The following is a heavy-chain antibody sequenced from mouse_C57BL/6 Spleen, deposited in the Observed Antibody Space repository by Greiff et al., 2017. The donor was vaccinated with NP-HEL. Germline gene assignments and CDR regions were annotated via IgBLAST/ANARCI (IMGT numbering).Heavy chain of an antibody. J-gene: IGHJ4*01. V-gene: IGHV1-54*01. D-gene: IGHD2-4*01. Sequence: QVQLKESGAELVRPGTSVKVSCKASGYAFTNYLIEWVKQRPGQGLEWIGVINPGSGGTNYNEKFKGKATLTADKSSSTAYMQLSSLTSEDSAVYFCARGRDDYDGYYAMDYWGQGTSVTVSS. CDR2: INPGSGGT. CDR3: ARGRDDYDGYYAMDY. CDR1: GYAFTNYL.